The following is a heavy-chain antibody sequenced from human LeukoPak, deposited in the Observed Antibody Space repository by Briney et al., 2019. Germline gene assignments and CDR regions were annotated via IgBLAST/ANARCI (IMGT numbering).Heavy chain of an antibody. J-gene: IGHJ4*02. CDR3: VRGETYAHGYVPFEY. D-gene: IGHD3-22*01. Sequence: PGGSLRLSCEASGFTFDDYTKNWVRQTPGKGLEWVSLINWDGDNTYYADSVKGRFTISRDNSKNSLYLQMNSLRDEDTASYYCVRGETYAHGYVPFEYWGRGTLVTVSS. CDR1: GFTFDDYT. CDR2: INWDGDNT. V-gene: IGHV3-43D*03.